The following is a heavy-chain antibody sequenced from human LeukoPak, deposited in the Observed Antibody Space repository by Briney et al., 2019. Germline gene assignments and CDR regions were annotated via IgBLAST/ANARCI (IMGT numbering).Heavy chain of an antibody. Sequence: ASVRVSCKAYGYTFMSHGISWVRQAPGQGLEWMGWISGSSSNTNYAQKLQGRVTMTTDTSTSTAYMELRSLRSDDTAVYYCARDSSRLVYSNYGYFDYWGQGTLVTVSS. J-gene: IGHJ4*02. CDR1: GYTFMSHG. D-gene: IGHD4-11*01. V-gene: IGHV1-18*01. CDR3: ARDSSRLVYSNYGYFDY. CDR2: ISGSSSNT.